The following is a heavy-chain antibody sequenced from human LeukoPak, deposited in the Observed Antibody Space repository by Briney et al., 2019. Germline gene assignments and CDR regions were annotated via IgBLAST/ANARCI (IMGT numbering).Heavy chain of an antibody. CDR1: GGSFSGYY. CDR2: INHSGST. J-gene: IGHJ4*02. V-gene: IGHV4-34*01. D-gene: IGHD2-15*01. Sequence: SETLSLTCAVYGGSFSGYYWSWIRQPPGKGLEWIGEINHSGSTNYNPSLKSRITISVDTSKNQFSLKLSSVTAADTAVYYCARVEIGYCSGGSCYPSSYFDYWGQGTLVTVSS. CDR3: ARVEIGYCSGGSCYPSSYFDY.